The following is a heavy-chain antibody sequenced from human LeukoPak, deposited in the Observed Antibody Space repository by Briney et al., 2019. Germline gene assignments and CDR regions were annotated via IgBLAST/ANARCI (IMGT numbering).Heavy chain of an antibody. CDR2: IYYSGST. V-gene: IGHV4-59*12. J-gene: IGHJ4*02. CDR3: ARAGWAAAGLIDY. Sequence: PSETLSLTCTVSGGSISSYYWSWIRQPPGKGLEWIGYIYYSGSTNYNPSLKSRVTISVDTSKNQFSLKLSSVTAADTAVYYCARAGWAAAGLIDYWGQGTLVTVSS. CDR1: GGSISSYY. D-gene: IGHD6-13*01.